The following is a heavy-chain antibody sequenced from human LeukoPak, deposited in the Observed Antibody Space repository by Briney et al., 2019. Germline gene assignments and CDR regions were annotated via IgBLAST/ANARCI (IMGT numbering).Heavy chain of an antibody. CDR3: AREEFASGHYYDSSRYYYYYYGMDV. D-gene: IGHD3-22*01. CDR1: GESASATGAA. CDR2: TYYKSKWYN. J-gene: IGHJ6*02. V-gene: IGHV6-1*01. Sequence: SQTLSLTCVISGESASATGAAWNWIRRSPSRGLEWLGRTYYKSKWYNDYAVSVNSRISINPDTSKNQFSLQLNSVTPEDTAVYYCAREEFASGHYYDSSRYYYYYYGMDVWGQGTTVTVSS.